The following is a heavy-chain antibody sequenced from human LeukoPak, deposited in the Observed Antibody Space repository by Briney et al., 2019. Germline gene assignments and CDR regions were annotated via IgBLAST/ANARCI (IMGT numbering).Heavy chain of an antibody. D-gene: IGHD5-18*01. J-gene: IGHJ4*02. CDR2: ISWNSGNR. Sequence: GGSLRLSCAASGFTFDDYAMHWVRQAPGKGLEWVSGISWNSGNRGYADSVKGRFTISRDNAKNSLYLQMNSLRAEDTVLYYCAKDMQYTAMVIDYWGQGTLVTVSS. V-gene: IGHV3-9*01. CDR3: AKDMQYTAMVIDY. CDR1: GFTFDDYA.